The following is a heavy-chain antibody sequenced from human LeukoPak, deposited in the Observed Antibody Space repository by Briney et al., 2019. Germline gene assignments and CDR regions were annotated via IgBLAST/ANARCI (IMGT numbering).Heavy chain of an antibody. J-gene: IGHJ4*02. CDR3: ARVGYCSGGSCYRQLDY. V-gene: IGHV4-34*01. CDR1: GGSFSGYY. Sequence: SETLSLTCAVYGGSFSGYYWSWIRQPPGKGLEWIGEINHSGSTNYNPSLKSRVTISVDTSKNQFSLKLSSVTAADTAVYYCARVGYCSGGSCYRQLDYWGQGTLVTVSS. CDR2: INHSGST. D-gene: IGHD2-15*01.